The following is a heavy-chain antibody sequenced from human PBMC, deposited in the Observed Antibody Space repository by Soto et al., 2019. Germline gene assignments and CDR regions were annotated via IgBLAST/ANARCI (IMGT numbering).Heavy chain of an antibody. CDR3: ARSPRSSPYFDF. CDR1: GYTFSNFW. J-gene: IGHJ4*02. V-gene: IGHV5-51*01. D-gene: IGHD6-13*01. Sequence: ESLKISCQCSGYTFSNFWIGWVRQLPGQGLEWMGIIYPGDHETRYSPSFLGKVTISAETSINTAYLQWSSLEASDSAFYFCARSPRSSPYFDFWGQGALVTVSS. CDR2: IYPGDHET.